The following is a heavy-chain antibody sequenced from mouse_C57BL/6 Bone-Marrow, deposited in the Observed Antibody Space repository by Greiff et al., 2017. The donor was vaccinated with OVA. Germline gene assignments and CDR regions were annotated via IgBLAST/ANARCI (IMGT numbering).Heavy chain of an antibody. J-gene: IGHJ1*03. CDR1: GYTFTDYY. CDR2: IFPGSGST. D-gene: IGHD1-1*01. CDR3: AMRGYGSSPYLYFDV. Sequence: QVQLQQSGPELVKPGASVKISCKASGYTFTDYYINWVKQRPGQGLEWIGWIFPGSGSTYYNEKFKGKATLTVDKSSSTAYMQLSSLTSEDSAVYYCAMRGYGSSPYLYFDVWGTGTTVTVSS. V-gene: IGHV1-75*01.